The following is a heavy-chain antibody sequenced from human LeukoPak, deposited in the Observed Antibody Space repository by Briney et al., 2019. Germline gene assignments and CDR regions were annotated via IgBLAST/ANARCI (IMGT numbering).Heavy chain of an antibody. V-gene: IGHV3-7*01. CDR3: ARDGSRGATRGNWFDP. Sequence: PGGSLRLSCAASGFTFSSYWMSWVRQAPGKGLEWVANIKQDGSEKYYVDSVKGRFTISRDNSKNTLYLQMNSLRAEDTAVYYCARDGSRGATRGNWFDPWGQGTLVTVSS. J-gene: IGHJ5*02. D-gene: IGHD1-26*01. CDR2: IKQDGSEK. CDR1: GFTFSSYW.